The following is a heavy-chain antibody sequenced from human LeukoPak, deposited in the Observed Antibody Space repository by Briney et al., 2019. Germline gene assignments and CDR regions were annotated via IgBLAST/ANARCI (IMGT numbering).Heavy chain of an antibody. V-gene: IGHV3-30*01. Sequence: PGGSLRLSCAASGFTFSSYAMHWVRQAPGKGLEWVAVISYDGGNKYYADSVKGRFTISRDNSKNTLYLQMNSLRAEDTAVYYCARAVSKHTTFDYWGQGTLVTVSS. CDR2: ISYDGGNK. D-gene: IGHD1-1*01. CDR3: ARAVSKHTTFDY. J-gene: IGHJ4*02. CDR1: GFTFSSYA.